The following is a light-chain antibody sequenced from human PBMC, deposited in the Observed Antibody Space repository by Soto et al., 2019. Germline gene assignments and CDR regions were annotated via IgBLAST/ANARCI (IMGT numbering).Light chain of an antibody. J-gene: IGLJ2*01. CDR2: EVN. Sequence: SALTQPASVSGSPGQSITISCTGTSSDVGGYNYVSWYQQHPGKSPKLMIYEVNNRPSGVSNRFSGSKSGNTASLTISGLQAEDEADYYCSSFTSSSTVLFGGGTKVTV. CDR1: SSDVGGYNY. CDR3: SSFTSSSTVL. V-gene: IGLV2-14*01.